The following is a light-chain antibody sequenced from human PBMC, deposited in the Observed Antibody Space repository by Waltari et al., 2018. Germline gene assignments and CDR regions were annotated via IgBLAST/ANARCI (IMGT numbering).Light chain of an antibody. CDR2: DVR. J-gene: IGLJ2*01. V-gene: IGLV2-14*03. CDR1: SSDVGGYNY. Sequence: QSALTQPASVSGSPGQSITISCTGTSSDVGGYNYVSWYQKHPGKAPNLLIYDVRNRPSGVSKRFSGSKSGNTASLTISGLQAEDEADYYCSSYTSSSTVVFGGGTKLTVL. CDR3: SSYTSSSTVV.